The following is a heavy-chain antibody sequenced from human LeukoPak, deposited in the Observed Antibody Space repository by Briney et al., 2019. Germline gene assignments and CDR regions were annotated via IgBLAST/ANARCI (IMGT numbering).Heavy chain of an antibody. Sequence: PSETLSLTCTVSGGSISSSSYYWGWIRQPPGKGLEWIGEINHSGSTNYNPSLKSRVTISVDTSKNQFSLKLSSVTAADTAVYYCARSGGGSKTHTFDYWGQGTLVTVSS. CDR2: INHSGST. CDR1: GGSISSSSYY. J-gene: IGHJ4*02. D-gene: IGHD2-15*01. CDR3: ARSGGGSKTHTFDY. V-gene: IGHV4-39*07.